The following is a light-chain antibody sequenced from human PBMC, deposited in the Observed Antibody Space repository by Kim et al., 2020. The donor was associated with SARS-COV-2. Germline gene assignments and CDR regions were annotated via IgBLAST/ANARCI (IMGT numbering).Light chain of an antibody. Sequence: LVSGDRSSLTCRANLGVDDTLLGWHPQKPCQAPRVLLYGVSNRATGNPVRFHGRGSWTDFTLTISRLEPEDFSVYYCQQYSRAPDTFVQGTRLESK. J-gene: IGKJ5*01. CDR2: GVS. CDR3: QQYSRAPDT. V-gene: IGKV3-20*01. CDR1: LGVDDTL.